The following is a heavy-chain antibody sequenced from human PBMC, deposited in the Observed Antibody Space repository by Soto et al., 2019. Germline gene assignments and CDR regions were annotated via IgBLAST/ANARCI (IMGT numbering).Heavy chain of an antibody. CDR1: GFAFSSYG. CDR3: ARSEYCGSTSCYYIDY. Sequence: PGGSLRLSCAASGFAFSSYGMHWVRQAPGKGLEWVAVIWYDGSNVYYVDSVKGRFTISRDISKNTLYLQMNSLRAEDTAVYYCARSEYCGSTSCYYIDYWGQGTLVTVSS. V-gene: IGHV3-33*01. J-gene: IGHJ4*02. CDR2: IWYDGSNV. D-gene: IGHD2-2*01.